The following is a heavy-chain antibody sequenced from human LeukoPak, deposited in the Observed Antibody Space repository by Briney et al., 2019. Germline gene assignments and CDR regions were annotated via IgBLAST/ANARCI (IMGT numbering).Heavy chain of an antibody. CDR3: AKRGGSYFDY. Sequence: GGSLRLSCAASGFTFSSSGMHWVRQAPGKGLEWLAVISNDGSNKYYADSVKGRFTISRDNPKNTLYLEMNSLRAEDTAVYYCAKRGGSYFDYWGQGTLVTVSS. CDR2: ISNDGSNK. J-gene: IGHJ4*02. CDR1: GFTFSSSG. V-gene: IGHV3-30*18. D-gene: IGHD1-26*01.